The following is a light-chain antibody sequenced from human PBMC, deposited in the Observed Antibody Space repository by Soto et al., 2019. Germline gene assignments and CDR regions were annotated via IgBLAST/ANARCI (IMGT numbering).Light chain of an antibody. CDR1: QSVSSY. CDR2: DSS. CDR3: QQYDDWPIT. J-gene: IGKJ5*01. Sequence: EIVMTQSPATLSVSPGETATLSCRASQSVSSYLAWYQEKPGRAPRLLIHDSSTSAAGIPARISGSGSGTDFTLTISSLQSEDLAIYYCQQYDDWPITFGQGTRLEIK. V-gene: IGKV3-15*01.